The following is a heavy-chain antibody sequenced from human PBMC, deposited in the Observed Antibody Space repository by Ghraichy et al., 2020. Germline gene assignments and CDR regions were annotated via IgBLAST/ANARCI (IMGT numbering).Heavy chain of an antibody. CDR1: GFTFSSYA. CDR3: AKAGEYDFWGGEVGGDY. V-gene: IGHV3-23*01. D-gene: IGHD3-3*01. J-gene: IGHJ4*02. CDR2: ISGSGGST. Sequence: GGSLRLSCAASGFTFSSYAMSWVRQAPGKGLEWVSAISGSGGSTYYADSVKGRFTISRDNSKNTLYLQMNSLRAEDTAVYYLAKAGEYDFWGGEVGGDYWGQGTLVTVSS.